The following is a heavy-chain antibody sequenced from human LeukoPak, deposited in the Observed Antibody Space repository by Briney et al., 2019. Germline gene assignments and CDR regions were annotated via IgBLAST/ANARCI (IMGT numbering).Heavy chain of an antibody. Sequence: SVKVSCKASGGTFSSYAISWVRQAPVHGHEWMGRFIPISGTPNYAQKFQGRFTITTDESTSTAYMELSSLRSEDTAVYYCAKSYSSGFLRGAHFDYWGQGTLVTVSS. CDR2: FIPISGTP. D-gene: IGHD6-19*01. J-gene: IGHJ4*02. CDR1: GGTFSSYA. V-gene: IGHV1-69*05. CDR3: AKSYSSGFLRGAHFDY.